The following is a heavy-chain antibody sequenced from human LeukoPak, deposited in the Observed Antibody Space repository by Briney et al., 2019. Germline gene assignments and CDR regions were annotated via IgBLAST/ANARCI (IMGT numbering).Heavy chain of an antibody. Sequence: ASVKVSCKASGYTFTSYGISWVRQAPGQGLEWMGWISAYNGNTNYAQRLQGRVTMTTDTSTSTAYMELRSLRSDDTAVYYCARRYCSSTSCYSGSGQKYYYGMDVWGQGTTVTVSS. CDR1: GYTFTSYG. CDR3: ARRYCSSTSCYSGSGQKYYYGMDV. CDR2: ISAYNGNT. J-gene: IGHJ6*02. D-gene: IGHD2-2*01. V-gene: IGHV1-18*01.